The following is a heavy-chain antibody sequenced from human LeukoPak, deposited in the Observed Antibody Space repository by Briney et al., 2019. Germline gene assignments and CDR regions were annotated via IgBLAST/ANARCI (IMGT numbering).Heavy chain of an antibody. J-gene: IGHJ3*02. CDR1: GDSIKNGAYT. CDR3: ARQRTVSTTRGFDI. CDR2: IYHSGST. V-gene: IGHV4-30-2*01. D-gene: IGHD5/OR15-5a*01. Sequence: PSETLSLTCAVSGDSIKNGAYTWSWIRQPPGKGLEWIGDIYHSGSTNYNPSLKSRVTLSVDMSKNQFSLNLSSVTAADTAAYWCARQRTVSTTRGFDIWGQGTMVTVSS.